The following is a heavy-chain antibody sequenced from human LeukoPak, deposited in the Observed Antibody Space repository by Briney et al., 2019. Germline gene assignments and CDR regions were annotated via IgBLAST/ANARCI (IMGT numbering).Heavy chain of an antibody. D-gene: IGHD6-13*01. CDR2: ISSSTSTI. CDR3: ARDRVSGSSWYDVFDY. CDR1: GFTFSSYS. J-gene: IGHJ4*02. V-gene: IGHV3-48*01. Sequence: GGSLRLSCAASGFTFSSYSMNWVRQAPGKGLEWVSYISSSTSTIYYADSVKGRFTISRDNAKNSLYLQMNSLRAEDTAVYYRARDRVSGSSWYDVFDYWGQGTLVAVSS.